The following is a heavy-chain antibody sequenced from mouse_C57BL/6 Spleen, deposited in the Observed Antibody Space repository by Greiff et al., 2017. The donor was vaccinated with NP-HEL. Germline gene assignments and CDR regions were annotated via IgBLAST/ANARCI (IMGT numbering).Heavy chain of an antibody. J-gene: IGHJ4*01. CDR2: ISSGSSTI. D-gene: IGHD2-1*01. CDR3: ARRCNPYYAMDC. CDR1: GFTFSDFG. Sequence: EVQRVESGGGLVKPGGSLKLSCAASGFTFSDFGMHWVRQAPEKGLEWVAYISSGSSTIYYADTVKGRFTITRDNAKNTLFLQMTSLRSEDTAMYYCARRCNPYYAMDCWGQGTSVTVSS. V-gene: IGHV5-17*01.